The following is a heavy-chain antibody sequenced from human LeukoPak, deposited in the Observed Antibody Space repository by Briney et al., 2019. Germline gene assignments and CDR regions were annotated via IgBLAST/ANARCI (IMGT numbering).Heavy chain of an antibody. J-gene: IGHJ4*02. V-gene: IGHV4-31*03. CDR2: IYYSGGT. Sequence: PSQTLSLTCTVSGGSISSGGYYWSWIRQLPGKGLEWIGYIYYSGGTFYNPSLENRVTISLDTSNNQVSLKRDSVTVADTAVYYCARLVVVAATDADYWGQGTLVTVSS. CDR3: ARLVVVAATDADY. CDR1: GGSISSGGYY. D-gene: IGHD2-15*01.